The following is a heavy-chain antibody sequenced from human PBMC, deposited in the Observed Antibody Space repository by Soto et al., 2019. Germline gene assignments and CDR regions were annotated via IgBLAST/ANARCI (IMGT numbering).Heavy chain of an antibody. CDR3: AKDSDFWSGYSTHDAFDI. CDR1: GFTFSSYA. Sequence: EVQLLESGGGLVQPGGSLRLSCAASGFTFSSYAMSWVRQAPGKGLEWVSAISGSGGSTYYADSVKGRFTISRDNSKNTQYLQMNSLRAEDTAVYYCAKDSDFWSGYSTHDAFDIWGQGTMVTVSS. CDR2: ISGSGGST. V-gene: IGHV3-23*01. D-gene: IGHD3-3*01. J-gene: IGHJ3*02.